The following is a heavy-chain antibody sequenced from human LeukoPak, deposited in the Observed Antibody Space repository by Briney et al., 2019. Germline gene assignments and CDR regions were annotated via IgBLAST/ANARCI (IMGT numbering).Heavy chain of an antibody. V-gene: IGHV4-39*01. J-gene: IGHJ4*02. Sequence: PSETLSLTCSVSGDSINSGVSYWAWIRQPPGKGLEWIGTIYYSGSAGSTYYNPSPKSRVTISVDTSKNQFSLNLSSVTAADTAIYYCARHLYDKTGRPLDSWGQGTLVTVSS. D-gene: IGHD3-9*01. CDR1: GDSINSGVSY. CDR2: IYYSGSAGST. CDR3: ARHLYDKTGRPLDS.